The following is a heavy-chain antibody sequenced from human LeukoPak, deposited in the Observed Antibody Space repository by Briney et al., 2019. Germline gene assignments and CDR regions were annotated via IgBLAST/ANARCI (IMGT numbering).Heavy chain of an antibody. J-gene: IGHJ4*02. Sequence: GGSLRLSCAASGFTVSSNYMSWARQAPGKGLEWVSVIYSGGSTYYADSVKGRFTISRHNSKNTLYLQMNSLRAEDTAVYYCATLTIFGVVNRDYWGQGTLVTVSS. CDR3: ATLTIFGVVNRDY. V-gene: IGHV3-53*04. CDR1: GFTVSSNY. CDR2: IYSGGST. D-gene: IGHD3-3*01.